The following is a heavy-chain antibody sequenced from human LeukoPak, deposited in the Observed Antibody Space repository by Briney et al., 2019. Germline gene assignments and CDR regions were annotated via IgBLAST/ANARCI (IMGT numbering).Heavy chain of an antibody. Sequence: PSETLSLTCSVSGGSISNNIYYWGWIRQPPGKGLEWIGNIYYSGSTYYNPSLKSRVIISVDTSKNQFSLKLSSVTAADTAGYYCARLNCGGNPGAVYYYYLDVWGKGTTVTISS. CDR1: GGSISNNIYY. CDR3: ARLNCGGNPGAVYYYYLDV. J-gene: IGHJ6*03. D-gene: IGHD4-23*01. CDR2: IYYSGST. V-gene: IGHV4-39*07.